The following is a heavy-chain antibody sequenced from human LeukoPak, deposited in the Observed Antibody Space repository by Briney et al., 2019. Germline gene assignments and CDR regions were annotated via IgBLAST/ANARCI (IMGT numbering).Heavy chain of an antibody. Sequence: PGGSLRLSCEGFGFALSDYYMTWIRQAPGKGPEWVSYIGGRDTNIFYANSVEGRFTISRDDAKNSLYLQMNSLTAQDTAVYYCARGARYYYDNSGPSGDWGQGTLVTVSS. CDR3: ARGARYYYDNSGPSGD. CDR2: IGGRDTNI. D-gene: IGHD3-22*01. V-gene: IGHV3-11*04. J-gene: IGHJ4*02. CDR1: GFALSDYY.